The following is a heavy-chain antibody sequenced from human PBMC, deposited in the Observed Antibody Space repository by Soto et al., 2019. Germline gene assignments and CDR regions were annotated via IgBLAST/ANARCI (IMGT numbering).Heavy chain of an antibody. CDR1: GFTFSSYA. Sequence: EVQLLESGGGLVQPGGSLRLSCAASGFTFSSYAMSWVRQAPGKGLEWVSAISGSGGSTYYADSVKGRFTISRDNSKNTLYLQMNSLRAEDTVVYYCAKGGWLPKAENYFDYWGQGTLVTVSS. J-gene: IGHJ4*02. CDR2: ISGSGGST. V-gene: IGHV3-23*01. CDR3: AKGGWLPKAENYFDY. D-gene: IGHD5-12*01.